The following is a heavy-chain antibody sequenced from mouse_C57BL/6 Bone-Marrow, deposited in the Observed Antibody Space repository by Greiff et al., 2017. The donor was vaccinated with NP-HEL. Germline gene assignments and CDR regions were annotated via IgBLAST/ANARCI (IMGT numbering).Heavy chain of an antibody. D-gene: IGHD1-1*01. CDR1: GYTFTDYY. CDR2: INPNNGGT. Sequence: EVQLQQSGPELVKPGASVKISCKASGYTFTDYYMNWVKQSHGKSLEWIGDINPNNGGTSYNQKFKGKATLTVDKSSSTAYMELRSLTSEDSAVYYCANCGSSPYYFDYWGQGTTLTVSS. J-gene: IGHJ2*01. CDR3: ANCGSSPYYFDY. V-gene: IGHV1-26*01.